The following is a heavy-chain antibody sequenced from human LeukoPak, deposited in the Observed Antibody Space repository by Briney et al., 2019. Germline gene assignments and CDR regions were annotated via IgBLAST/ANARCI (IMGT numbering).Heavy chain of an antibody. J-gene: IGHJ4*02. CDR1: GFTFSSYS. V-gene: IGHV3-48*01. Sequence: GGSLRLSCAASGFTFSSYSMNRVRQAPGKGLEWVSYISDSSSTIYYADSVRGRFTISRDNAKNSLYLQMNSLRAEDTAVYYCARDYYDSNGYYYGGYWGQGTLVTVSS. CDR3: ARDYYDSNGYYYGGY. CDR2: ISDSSSTI. D-gene: IGHD3-22*01.